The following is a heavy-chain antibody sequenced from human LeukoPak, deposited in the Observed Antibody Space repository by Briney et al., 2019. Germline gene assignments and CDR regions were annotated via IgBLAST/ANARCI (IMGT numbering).Heavy chain of an antibody. CDR2: TSQDESEK. J-gene: IGHJ4*02. D-gene: IGHD1-1*01. V-gene: IGHV3-7*05. Sequence: GGSLRLSCGASGFTCRNYWMSWVRQAPGKGLERVAHTSQDESEKDYVDSVKGRFTISRDNAKNSLYLQMNSLRAEDTAVYYCARVRGRSTNSDFDLRGPGTLVTVSS. CDR1: GFTCRNYW. CDR3: ARVRGRSTNSDFDL.